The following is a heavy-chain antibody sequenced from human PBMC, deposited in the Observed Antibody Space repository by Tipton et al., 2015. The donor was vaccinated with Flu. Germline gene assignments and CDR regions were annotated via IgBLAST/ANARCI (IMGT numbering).Heavy chain of an antibody. CDR1: GGSISSYY. J-gene: IGHJ4*02. D-gene: IGHD6-19*01. CDR3: ARAESSGWPYFDY. Sequence: TLSLTCTVSGGSISSYYWSWIRQPPGKGLEWIGYIYYSGSTNYNPSLKSRVTISVDTSKNQFSLKLSSVTAADTAVYYCARAESSGWPYFDYWVQGTLVTVSS. CDR2: IYYSGST. V-gene: IGHV4-59*01.